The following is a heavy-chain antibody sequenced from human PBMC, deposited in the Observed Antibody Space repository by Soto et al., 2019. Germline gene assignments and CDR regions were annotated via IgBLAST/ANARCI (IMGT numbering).Heavy chain of an antibody. J-gene: IGHJ6*02. CDR2: INPNSGGT. Sequence: ASVKVSCKASGYTFTGYYMHWVRQAPGQGLEWMGWINPNSGGTNYAQKFQGWVTMTRDTSISTAYMELSRLRSDDTAVYYCARDHGYSSGWTYYYYGMAVWGQGTTVTVSS. CDR3: ARDHGYSSGWTYYYYGMAV. D-gene: IGHD6-19*01. V-gene: IGHV1-2*04. CDR1: GYTFTGYY.